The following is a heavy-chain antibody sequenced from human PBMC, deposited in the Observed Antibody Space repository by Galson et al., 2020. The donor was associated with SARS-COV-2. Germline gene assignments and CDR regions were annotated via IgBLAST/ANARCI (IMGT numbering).Heavy chain of an antibody. J-gene: IGHJ4*02. CDR2: ISAYNGNT. D-gene: IGHD3-3*01. CDR1: GYPFTIYG. Sequence: ASVKVSCKASGYPFTIYGISWVRQAPGQGLEWMGWISAYNGNTKYAQKLQGRVTMTTDTSTSTAYMELRSLTSDDTAVYYCAKVDDFWTGYYTGFDYWGQGTLVTVSS. CDR3: AKVDDFWTGYYTGFDY. V-gene: IGHV1-18*04.